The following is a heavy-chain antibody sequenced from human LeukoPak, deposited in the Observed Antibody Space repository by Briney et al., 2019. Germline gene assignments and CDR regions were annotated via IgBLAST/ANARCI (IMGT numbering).Heavy chain of an antibody. CDR2: MREDGTEI. Sequence: GGSLRLSCAASGFPFDVQTMSWVRQAPGKGLDWVASMREDGTEIHYVDSVKGRFTISRDNPKNSLYLQMNSQRAEDTAVYYCARGGATRGRFENWGQGTLVTVSS. CDR3: ARGGATRGRFEN. J-gene: IGHJ4*02. CDR1: GFPFDVQT. V-gene: IGHV3-7*01. D-gene: IGHD1-26*01.